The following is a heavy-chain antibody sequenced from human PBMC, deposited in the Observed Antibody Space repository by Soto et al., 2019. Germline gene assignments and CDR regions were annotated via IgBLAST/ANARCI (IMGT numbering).Heavy chain of an antibody. CDR2: ISGSGGST. V-gene: IGHV3-23*01. J-gene: IGHJ5*02. CDR1: GFTFSSYA. D-gene: IGHD2-2*01. Sequence: EVQLLESGGGLVQPGGSLRLSCAASGFTFSSYAMSWVRQAPGKGLEWVSAISGSGGSTYYADSVKGRFTISRDNSKNTLYLQMNSLRAEDTAVYYCAKGRRTVLPAAIAWFDPWGQGTLVTVSS. CDR3: AKGRRTVLPAAIAWFDP.